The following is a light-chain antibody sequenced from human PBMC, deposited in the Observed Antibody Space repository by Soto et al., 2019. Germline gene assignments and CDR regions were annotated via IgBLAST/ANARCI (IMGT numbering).Light chain of an antibody. CDR1: QSVSNS. V-gene: IGKV3-11*01. CDR3: QYRSNWPPFT. Sequence: ELVLTQSPATLSLSPGERATLSCRASQSVSNSLAWYQQKPGQAPRLLIYDASHRATGIPARFSGSGSGTDFTITISSLEPEDFVVYYCQYRSNWPPFTFGPGTKVDIK. CDR2: DAS. J-gene: IGKJ3*01.